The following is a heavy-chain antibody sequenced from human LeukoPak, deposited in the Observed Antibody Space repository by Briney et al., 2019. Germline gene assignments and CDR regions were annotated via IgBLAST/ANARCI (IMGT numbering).Heavy chain of an antibody. CDR1: GGSISSSSYY. D-gene: IGHD3-3*01. CDR2: IYYSGST. Sequence: SETLSLTCTVSGGSISSSSYYWGWIRQPPGKGLEWIGGIYYSGSTYYNPSLKSRVTISVDTSKNQFSLNLRSVTAADTAVYNCARMVSGGFWSGYYMDYWGQGTLVTVSS. V-gene: IGHV4-39*01. J-gene: IGHJ4*02. CDR3: ARMVSGGFWSGYYMDY.